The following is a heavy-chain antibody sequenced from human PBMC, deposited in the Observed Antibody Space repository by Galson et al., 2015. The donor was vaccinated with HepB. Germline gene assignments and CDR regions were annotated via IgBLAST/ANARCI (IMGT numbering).Heavy chain of an antibody. D-gene: IGHD3-22*01. V-gene: IGHV4-59*08. CDR3: ASFNYYDSSGYYFKDDFDI. Sequence: ETLSLTCTVSGGSISSYYWSWIRQPPGKGLEWIGYIYYSGSTNYNPSLKSRVTISVDTSKNQFSLKLSSVTAADTAVYYCASFNYYDSSGYYFKDDFDIWGQGTMVTVSS. CDR2: IYYSGST. CDR1: GGSISSYY. J-gene: IGHJ3*02.